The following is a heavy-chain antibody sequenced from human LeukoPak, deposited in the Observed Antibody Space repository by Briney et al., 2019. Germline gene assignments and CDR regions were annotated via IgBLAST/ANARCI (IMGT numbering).Heavy chain of an antibody. J-gene: IGHJ5*02. CDR3: ARGPNSCSSTSCYYWFDP. V-gene: IGHV1-46*01. D-gene: IGHD2-2*01. CDR1: GYTFTSYY. Sequence: ASVKVSCKASGYTFTSYYMHWVRQAPGQGLEWMGIINPSGGSTSYAQKFQGRVTITTDESTSTAYMELSSLRSEDTAVYYCARGPNSCSSTSCYYWFDPWGQGTLVTVSS. CDR2: INPSGGST.